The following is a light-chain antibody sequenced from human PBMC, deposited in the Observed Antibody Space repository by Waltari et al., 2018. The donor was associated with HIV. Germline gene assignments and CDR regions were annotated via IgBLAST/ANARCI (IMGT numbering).Light chain of an antibody. V-gene: IGLV2-11*01. CDR2: DVS. CDR3: CSYAGSYTFVV. Sequence: QSALTQPRSVPGSPGQSVTIPCPGTRSDVRGYNYVYLYQQHPGKAPKLMIYDVSKRPSGVPDRFSGSKSGNTASLTISGLQAEDEADYYCCSYAGSYTFVVFGGGTKLTVL. CDR1: RSDVRGYNY. J-gene: IGLJ2*01.